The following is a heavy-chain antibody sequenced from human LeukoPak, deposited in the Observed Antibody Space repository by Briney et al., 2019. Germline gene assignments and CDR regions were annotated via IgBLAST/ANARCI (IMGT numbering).Heavy chain of an antibody. J-gene: IGHJ4*02. V-gene: IGHV1-8*01. CDR2: MNPNSGNT. D-gene: IGHD6-13*01. CDR1: EYTFTSYE. Sequence: ASVKVSCKASEYTFTSYEINWVRQATGQGLEWMGWMNPNSGNTSYAQKFQGRVTMTRDTSTSTVYMELSSLRSEDTAVYYCARDLGSSWYEVGYYFDYWGQGTLVTVSS. CDR3: ARDLGSSWYEVGYYFDY.